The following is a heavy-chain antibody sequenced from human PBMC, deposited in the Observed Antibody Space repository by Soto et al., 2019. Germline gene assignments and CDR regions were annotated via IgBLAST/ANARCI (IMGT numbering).Heavy chain of an antibody. J-gene: IGHJ6*02. V-gene: IGHV3-15*07. CDR3: SALGV. CDR2: IKSKTDGGTT. D-gene: IGHD1-26*01. CDR1: GFNFINAW. Sequence: EVQLVESGGGLVEPGGSLRLSCAASGFNFINAWMHWVRQAPGKGLEWVGRIKSKTDGGTTDYAAPVKGRLIISRDDSKNTLYLQINSLTMEDTAVYYCSALGVGGQWTTVTVSS.